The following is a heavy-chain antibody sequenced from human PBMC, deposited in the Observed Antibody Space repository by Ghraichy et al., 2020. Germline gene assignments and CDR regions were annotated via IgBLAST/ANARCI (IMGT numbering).Heavy chain of an antibody. Sequence: GESLKISCAASGFIFTNYWMTWVRQAPGKGLEWLANINHDGHVKFYAGSVKGRFTISRDDAKNSLSLQMSSLRAEDTAVYYCARGRGWFGGSDPFDIWGQGTMVTVPS. CDR2: INHDGHVK. D-gene: IGHD3-10*01. CDR3: ARGRGWFGGSDPFDI. J-gene: IGHJ3*02. CDR1: GFIFTNYW. V-gene: IGHV3-7*04.